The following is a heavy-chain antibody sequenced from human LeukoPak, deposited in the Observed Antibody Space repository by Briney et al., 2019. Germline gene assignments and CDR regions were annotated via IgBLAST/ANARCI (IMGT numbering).Heavy chain of an antibody. J-gene: IGHJ3*02. CDR3: ARDRDVDIVATPGAFDI. V-gene: IGHV4-39*07. CDR2: IYYSGST. CDR1: GGSINSSSYY. D-gene: IGHD5-12*01. Sequence: SETLSLTCTVSGGSINSSSYYWGWIRQPPGKGLEWIGSIYYSGSTYYNPSLKSRVTISVDTSKNQFSLKLSSVTAADTAVYYCARDRDVDIVATPGAFDIWGQGTMVTVSS.